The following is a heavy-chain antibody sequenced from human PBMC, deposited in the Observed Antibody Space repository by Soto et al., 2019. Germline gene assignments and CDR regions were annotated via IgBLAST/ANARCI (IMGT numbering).Heavy chain of an antibody. V-gene: IGHV1-2*04. D-gene: IGHD5-12*01. CDR2: INPNSGGT. CDR1: GYAFSAYY. CDR3: ARESVGSGYSGFDRVSYAMDV. Sequence: QVQLVQSGAEVKKPGASVKISCKASGYAFSAYYIHWVRRAPGQGPEWMGWINPNSGGTNYAQKFQGWVTMTRETSISTAYMELSRLRSDDTAVYYCARESVGSGYSGFDRVSYAMDVWGQGTTVTVSS. J-gene: IGHJ6*02.